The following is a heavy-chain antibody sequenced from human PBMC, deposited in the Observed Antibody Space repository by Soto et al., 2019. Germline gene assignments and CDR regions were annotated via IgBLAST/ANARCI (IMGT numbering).Heavy chain of an antibody. J-gene: IGHJ3*02. CDR2: ISYDGSNG. CDR1: GFTFSNYG. D-gene: IGHD3-3*02. V-gene: IGHV3-30*18. Sequence: QVQLVESGGGVVQPGRSLRLSCAASGFTFSNYGMHWVRQTPGKGLEWVAVISYDGSNGYYADSVKGRFTISRDNSKNILYLQMDSLRAEDTDVYYCAKRRGTVCILFDAFDIWGQGTMVTVSS. CDR3: AKRRGTVCILFDAFDI.